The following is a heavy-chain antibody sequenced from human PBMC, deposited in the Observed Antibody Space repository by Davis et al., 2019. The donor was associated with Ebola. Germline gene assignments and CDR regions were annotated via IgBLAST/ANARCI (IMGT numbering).Heavy chain of an antibody. J-gene: IGHJ4*02. V-gene: IGHV5-51*01. CDR1: GYNFPNYW. D-gene: IGHD5-18*01. CDR3: ARLWDTALVVPEY. CDR2: IHPGYSDI. Sequence: GESLKISCQGSGYNFPNYWIAWVRQTPGKGLDWMGIIHPGYSDIRYSPSFHGLVTISADKSLNTAYLQWSSLKASDSAMYFCARLWDTALVVPEYWGQGTLVTVSS.